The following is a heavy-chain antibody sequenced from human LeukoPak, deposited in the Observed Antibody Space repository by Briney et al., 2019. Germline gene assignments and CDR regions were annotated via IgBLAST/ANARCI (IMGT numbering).Heavy chain of an antibody. CDR3: AFRPLLWWTEYFQH. D-gene: IGHD3-10*01. V-gene: IGHV4-34*01. Sequence: SETLSLTCAVYGGSFSGYYWGWIRQPPGKGLEWIGEINHSGSTNYNPSLKSRVTISVDTSKNQFSLKLSSVTAADTAVYYCAFRPLLWWTEYFQHWGQGTLVTVSS. CDR2: INHSGST. J-gene: IGHJ1*01. CDR1: GGSFSGYY.